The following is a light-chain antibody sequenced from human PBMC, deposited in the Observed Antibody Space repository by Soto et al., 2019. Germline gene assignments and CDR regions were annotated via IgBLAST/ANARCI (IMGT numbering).Light chain of an antibody. CDR2: DAS. CDR1: QNINNY. CDR3: QQYENLPT. V-gene: IGKV1-33*01. Sequence: IQKTHSPSSLSASVGVSVTIACQASQNINNYLNWYQQKPGRAPKLLIYDASDLEAGVPSRFRGSGSGTDFTFTISRLQPEDIATYYCQQYENLPTFGQGTRLAIK. J-gene: IGKJ5*01.